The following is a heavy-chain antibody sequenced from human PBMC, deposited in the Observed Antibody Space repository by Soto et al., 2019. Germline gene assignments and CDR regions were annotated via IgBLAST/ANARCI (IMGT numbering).Heavy chain of an antibody. CDR1: GFTFSSYA. D-gene: IGHD2-21*02. CDR3: AKGCGGDCYSGVQY. J-gene: IGHJ4*02. Sequence: PGGSLRLSCAASGFTFSSYAMSWVRQAPGKGLEWVSAISGSGGSTYYADSVKGRFTISRDNSKNTLYLQMNSLRAEDTAVYYCAKGCGGDCYSGVQYWGQGTLVTVSS. V-gene: IGHV3-23*01. CDR2: ISGSGGST.